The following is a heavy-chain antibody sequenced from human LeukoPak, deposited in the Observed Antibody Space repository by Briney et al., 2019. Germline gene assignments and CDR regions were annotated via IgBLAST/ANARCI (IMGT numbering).Heavy chain of an antibody. CDR3: ARGGSGVAAIVV. V-gene: IGHV1-8*01. CDR1: VYTFTSYD. D-gene: IGHD5-12*01. CDR2: MNPNSGNT. Sequence: ASVKVSCKASVYTFTSYDINWVRQATGQGLEWMGWMNPNSGNTGYAQKFQGRVTMTRNTSISTAYMELSSLRSEDTAVYYCARGGSGVAAIVVWGQGTLVTVSS. J-gene: IGHJ4*02.